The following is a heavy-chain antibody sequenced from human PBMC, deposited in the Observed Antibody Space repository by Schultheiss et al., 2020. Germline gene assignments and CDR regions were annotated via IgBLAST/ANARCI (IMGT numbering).Heavy chain of an antibody. J-gene: IGHJ4*02. V-gene: IGHV1-2*02. CDR1: GYTFTGYY. CDR2: INPNSGGT. D-gene: IGHD4-23*01. Sequence: ASVKVSCKASGYTFTGYYMHWVRQAPGQGLEWMGWINPNSGGTNYAQKFQGRVTMTRDTSTSTVYMELSSLRSEDTAVYYCARVGDHDYGGHFDYWGQGTLVTVSS. CDR3: ARVGDHDYGGHFDY.